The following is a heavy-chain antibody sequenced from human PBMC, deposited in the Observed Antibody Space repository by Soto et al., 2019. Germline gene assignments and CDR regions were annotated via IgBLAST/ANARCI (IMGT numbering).Heavy chain of an antibody. V-gene: IGHV3-21*01. D-gene: IGHD3-16*02. J-gene: IGHJ6*02. CDR3: ARAPLLSSRHVNSLYYYGMDV. CDR2: ISISSGYI. CDR1: GFAFNSHS. Sequence: EVQLVESGGGLVKPGGSLRLSCAASGFAFNSHSMTWVRQAPGKGLEWVSSISISSGYIYYADSVRGRFTISRDNSKNSLSLGMNSLRVDDTAVYFCARAPLLSSRHVNSLYYYGMDVWGPGTTVTVAS.